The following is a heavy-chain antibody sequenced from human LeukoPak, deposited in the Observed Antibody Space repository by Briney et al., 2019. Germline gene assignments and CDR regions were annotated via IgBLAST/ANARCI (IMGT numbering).Heavy chain of an antibody. D-gene: IGHD3-22*01. J-gene: IGHJ4*02. Sequence: GGSLRPSCAASGFTVSSNYMTWVRQAPGRGLEWVSTMYSGGSTYYADSVKGRFTISRDNSKNTLYLQMNSLRAEDTAVYYCAKDVRITTIVVVITSFDYCGQGTLVTVSS. CDR2: MYSGGST. CDR1: GFTVSSNY. V-gene: IGHV3-53*01. CDR3: AKDVRITTIVVVITSFDY.